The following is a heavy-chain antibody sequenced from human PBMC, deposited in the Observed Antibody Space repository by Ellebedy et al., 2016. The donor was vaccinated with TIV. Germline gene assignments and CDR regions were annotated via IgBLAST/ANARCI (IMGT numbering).Heavy chain of an antibody. Sequence: SVKVSCXASGDTFSSSGISWVRQAPGQGLEWMGGIIPLFGTASHSQKFQGRLTITADESTTSVYMELSSLRFDDTAVYYCAGGGVYCDSSSCPLYHYYGMDVWGPGTTVTVSS. D-gene: IGHD2-2*01. CDR1: GDTFSSSG. CDR3: AGGGVYCDSSSCPLYHYYGMDV. CDR2: IIPLFGTA. J-gene: IGHJ6*02. V-gene: IGHV1-69*13.